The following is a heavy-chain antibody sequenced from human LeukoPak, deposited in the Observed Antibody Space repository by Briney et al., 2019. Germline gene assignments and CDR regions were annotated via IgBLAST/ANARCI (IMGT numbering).Heavy chain of an antibody. CDR2: INNGGSRT. CDR3: ATGGSDSSDYFFGFY. Sequence: GGSLRLSCAASGFTFSNYWMHWVRQAPGKGLVWVSRINNGGSRTMYADSVKGRFTISRDNARNTLYLQMNSLRAEDTAIYYCATGGSDSSDYFFGFYWGQGTLVTVSS. V-gene: IGHV3-74*03. J-gene: IGHJ4*02. D-gene: IGHD3-22*01. CDR1: GFTFSNYW.